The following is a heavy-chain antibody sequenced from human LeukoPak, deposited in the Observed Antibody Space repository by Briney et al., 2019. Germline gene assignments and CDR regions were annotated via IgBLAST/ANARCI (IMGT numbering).Heavy chain of an antibody. Sequence: PGGSLRLSCAASGFTFSSYSMNWVRQAPGKGLEWVSSISSGNTYIYYADSVKGRFTISRDNTENSLYLQMNSLRAEDTAVYYCAGKYDFWSAYSDYWGQGTLVTVSS. CDR2: ISSGNTYI. CDR1: GFTFSSYS. CDR3: AGKYDFWSAYSDY. V-gene: IGHV3-21*01. J-gene: IGHJ4*02. D-gene: IGHD3-3*01.